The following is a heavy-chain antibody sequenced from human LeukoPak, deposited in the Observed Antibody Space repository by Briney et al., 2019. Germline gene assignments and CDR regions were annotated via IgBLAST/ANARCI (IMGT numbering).Heavy chain of an antibody. CDR1: GFTFSSYG. D-gene: IGHD3-22*01. CDR3: ARDRSGYKIDY. V-gene: IGHV3-33*01. CDR2: IWYDGSNK. J-gene: IGHJ4*02. Sequence: PGGSLRLSCAASGFTFSSYGMHWVRQAPGKGLEWVAVIWYDGSNKYYADSVKGRFTISRDNSKNTLYLQMNSLRAEDTAVYYCARDRSGYKIDYWGQGTLVTVSS.